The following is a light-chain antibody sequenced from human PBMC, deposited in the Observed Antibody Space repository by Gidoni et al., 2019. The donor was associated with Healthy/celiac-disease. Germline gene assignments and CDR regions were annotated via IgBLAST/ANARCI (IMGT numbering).Light chain of an antibody. CDR3: QQSYSTPST. V-gene: IGKV1-39*01. J-gene: IGKJ2*01. Sequence: DIQITQSPSSLSASVGHRVTITCRASQSISSYLNWYQQKPGQAPKLLIYAASSLQSGVPSRFSGSGSGTDFTLTISSLQPEDFATYYCQQSYSTPSTFGQGTKLEIK. CDR2: AAS. CDR1: QSISSY.